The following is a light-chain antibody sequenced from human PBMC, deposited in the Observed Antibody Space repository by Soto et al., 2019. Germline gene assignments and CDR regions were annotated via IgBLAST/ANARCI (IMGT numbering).Light chain of an antibody. CDR1: SSDVCGYNY. CDR2: DVS. J-gene: IGLJ1*01. V-gene: IGLV2-14*01. CDR3: SSYTSSSTLEV. Sequence: SALTQPASVSGSPGQSITISCTGTSSDVCGYNYVSWYQQHPGKAPKLMIYDVSNRPSGVSNRFSGSKSGNTASLTISGLQAEDEADYYCSSYTSSSTLEVFGTGTKVTVL.